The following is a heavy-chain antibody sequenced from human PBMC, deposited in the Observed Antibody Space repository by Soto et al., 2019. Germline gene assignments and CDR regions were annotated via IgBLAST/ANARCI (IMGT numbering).Heavy chain of an antibody. D-gene: IGHD2-15*01. CDR1: GGSITTGGYY. CDR2: RYYSEST. CDR3: ARTKCSGGSCYSWSLDY. Sequence: SETLSLTCTVSGGSITTGGYYWSWIRQLPGKGLEWIGHRYYSESTYYNPSLKSRVSISLDTSKNQFSLKLSFVTAADTAMYYCARTKCSGGSCYSWSLDYWGQGTPVTVYS. J-gene: IGHJ4*02. V-gene: IGHV4-31*03.